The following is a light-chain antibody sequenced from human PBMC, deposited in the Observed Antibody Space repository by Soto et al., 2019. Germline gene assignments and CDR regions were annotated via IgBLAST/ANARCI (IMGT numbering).Light chain of an antibody. Sequence: DIQMTQSPSTLSASVGDSVTITCRATQSINNWLAWYQQKPGRAPKLLIYKASSLESGVPSRFSGSGSGTDFTLTISSLQPDDFATYYCQQYNTYWTFGQGTKVEIK. J-gene: IGKJ1*01. V-gene: IGKV1-5*03. CDR3: QQYNTYWT. CDR2: KAS. CDR1: QSINNW.